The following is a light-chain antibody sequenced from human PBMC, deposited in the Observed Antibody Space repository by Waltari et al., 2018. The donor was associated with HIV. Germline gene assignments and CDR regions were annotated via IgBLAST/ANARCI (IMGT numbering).Light chain of an antibody. V-gene: IGLV3-21*04. CDR2: YGS. J-gene: IGLJ2*01. Sequence: SYVLTQPPSVSVALGETARLTCGGNNIGLTSVHWYQQKPGQAPLLVIYYGSDRPPGIPERISGSKSVHTATLTISRVEAGDEADYYCQVWDTGSDQVVFGVRTKLTVL. CDR1: NIGLTS. CDR3: QVWDTGSDQVV.